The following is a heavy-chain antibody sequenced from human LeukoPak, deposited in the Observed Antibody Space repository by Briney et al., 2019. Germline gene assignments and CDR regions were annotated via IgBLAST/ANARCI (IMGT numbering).Heavy chain of an antibody. V-gene: IGHV3-53*01. Sequence: XGSXXXXCXASGFTVSSNYMXXVRQAPGKGXXGGSVTYSGGSTYYADSVKGRFTISRDNPKNTLYLQMNSLRVEDTAVYYCVLRGVITDAFDIWGQGTMVTVSS. CDR1: GFTVSSNY. J-gene: IGHJ3*02. CDR2: TYSGGST. D-gene: IGHD3-10*01. CDR3: VLRGVITDAFDI.